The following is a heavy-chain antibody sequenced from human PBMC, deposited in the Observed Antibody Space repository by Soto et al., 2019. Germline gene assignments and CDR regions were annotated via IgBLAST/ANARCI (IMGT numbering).Heavy chain of an antibody. CDR2: ISMSGSYK. Sequence: XGSLRLSCVGSDFSLSGFYMSGVRQAPGKGLEWLSFISMSGSYKTYAASVEGRFTISRDNVKNILYLQMESLRVEDTAVYYCASRGHCSNGQCHPFDYWGQGTQVTVSS. CDR1: DFSLSGFY. J-gene: IGHJ4*02. CDR3: ASRGHCSNGQCHPFDY. V-gene: IGHV3-11*06. D-gene: IGHD2-8*01.